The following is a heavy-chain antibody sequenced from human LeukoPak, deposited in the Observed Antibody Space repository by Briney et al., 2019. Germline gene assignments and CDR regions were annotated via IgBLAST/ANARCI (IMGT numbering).Heavy chain of an antibody. CDR3: ARRGDYEFDS. V-gene: IGHV4-39*01. CDR1: GGSLSSSSYY. CDR2: IYYSGST. Sequence: SETLSLTCTVSGGSLSSSSYYWGWIRQPPGKGLEWIGSIYYSGSTYYNPSLKSRVTISVDTSKNRFSLKLTSVTAADTAVYYCARRGDYEFDSWGQGTLVTVSS. D-gene: IGHD4-17*01. J-gene: IGHJ4*02.